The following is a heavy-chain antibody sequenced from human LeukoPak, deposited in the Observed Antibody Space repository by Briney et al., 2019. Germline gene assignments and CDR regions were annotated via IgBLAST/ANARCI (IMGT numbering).Heavy chain of an antibody. CDR2: INHRGST. D-gene: IGHD3-10*01. CDR1: GGSFSGYY. J-gene: IGHJ5*01. Sequence: SETLSLTCAIYGGSFSGYYWSWIRQPPGKGLEWIGEINHRGSTNYDPSLKSRVTILLDTSKNQFSLNLSSVAAADTAVYYCARRPRGVIIKSWFDSWGRGTLVTVSS. V-gene: IGHV4-34*01. CDR3: ARRPRGVIIKSWFDS.